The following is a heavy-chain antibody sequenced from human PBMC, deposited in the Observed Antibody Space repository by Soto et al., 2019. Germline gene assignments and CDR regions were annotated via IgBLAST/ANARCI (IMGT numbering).Heavy chain of an antibody. CDR1: GFTFSASA. CDR3: ARLGDCSSGICT. V-gene: IGHV3-73*02. Sequence: EVQLVESGGGLIQPGGSLKLSCAASGFTFSASAMHWVRQASGKGLEWVGRIRSRVNNYTTAYGASVKGRFTISRDDSKNTTYLEMNSLKTEDTAMYDCARLGDCSSGICTWGQGTLVTVSS. J-gene: IGHJ4*02. CDR2: IRSRVNNYTT. D-gene: IGHD2-15*01.